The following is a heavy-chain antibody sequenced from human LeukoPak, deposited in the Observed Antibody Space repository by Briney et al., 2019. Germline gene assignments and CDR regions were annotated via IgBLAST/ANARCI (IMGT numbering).Heavy chain of an antibody. CDR2: ISSSSSYI. V-gene: IGHV3-21*01. CDR1: GFTFSSYS. D-gene: IGHD6-13*01. Sequence: GGSLRLSCAASGFTFSSYSMNWVRQAPGEGLEWVSSISSSSSYIYYADSVKGRFTISRDNAKNSLYLQMNSLRAEDTAVYYCARVSIAAAVLDYWGQGTLVTVSS. CDR3: ARVSIAAAVLDY. J-gene: IGHJ4*02.